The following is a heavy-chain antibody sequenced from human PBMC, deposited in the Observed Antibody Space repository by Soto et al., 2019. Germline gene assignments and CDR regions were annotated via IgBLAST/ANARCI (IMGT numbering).Heavy chain of an antibody. J-gene: IGHJ6*03. V-gene: IGHV1-2*04. D-gene: IGHD3-3*01. CDR1: GYTFTGYY. Sequence: QVQLVQSGAEVKKPGASVKVSCKASGYTFTGYYMHWVRQAPGQGLEWMGWINPNSGGTNYAQKFQGWVTMTRDTSISTAYMELSRLRSDDTAVYYCARGSRGRRITIFGGPDYYYYMDVWGKGTTVTVSS. CDR2: INPNSGGT. CDR3: ARGSRGRRITIFGGPDYYYYMDV.